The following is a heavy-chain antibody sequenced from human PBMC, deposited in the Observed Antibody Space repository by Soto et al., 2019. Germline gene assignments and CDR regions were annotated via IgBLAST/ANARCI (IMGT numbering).Heavy chain of an antibody. CDR2: IDYSGST. Sequence: SETLSLTCTVSRGSISGYDWTWIRQPPGKGLEWIGYIDYSGSTDYNPSLKSRVTISVDSSKKQFSPRLNSVTAADTAVYYCARRVVVPVADYGMDVWGQGTTVTVSS. CDR1: RGSISGYD. J-gene: IGHJ6*02. CDR3: ARRVVVPVADYGMDV. V-gene: IGHV4-59*08. D-gene: IGHD2-2*01.